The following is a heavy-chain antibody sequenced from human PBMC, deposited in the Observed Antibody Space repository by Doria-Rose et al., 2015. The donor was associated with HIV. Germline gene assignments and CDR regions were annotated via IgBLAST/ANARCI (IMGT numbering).Heavy chain of an antibody. CDR2: ISSSSEYI. J-gene: IGHJ4*02. D-gene: IGHD3-22*01. Sequence: LSCSASGFTFSRYSVKWVRQAPGKGLEWVSSISSSSEYIYYVDSVQGRFTISRDNAKNSVYLQMNSLRTEDTAVYYCARDHYDSGGYYRDWGQGTLVTVSS. CDR1: GFTFSRYS. CDR3: ARDHYDSGGYYRD. V-gene: IGHV3-21*03.